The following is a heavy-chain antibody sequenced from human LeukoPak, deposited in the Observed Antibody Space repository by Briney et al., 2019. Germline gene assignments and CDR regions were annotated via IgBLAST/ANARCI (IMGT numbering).Heavy chain of an antibody. CDR2: IYYGGST. J-gene: IGHJ6*02. V-gene: IGHV4-39*07. CDR1: GGSISSGSFY. D-gene: IGHD3-22*01. CDR3: ASLGYDSSGYYYVGAPPGDYYYGMDV. Sequence: SETLSLTCSVSGGSISSGSFYWGWIRQPPGKGLEWIGSIYYGGSTYYNPSLKGRVTISVDTSKNQFSLKLSSVTAADTAVYYCASLGYDSSGYYYVGAPPGDYYYGMDVWGQGTTVTVSS.